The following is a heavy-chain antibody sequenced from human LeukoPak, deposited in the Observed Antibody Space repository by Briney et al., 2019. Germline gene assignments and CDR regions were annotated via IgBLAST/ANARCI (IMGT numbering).Heavy chain of an antibody. J-gene: IGHJ4*02. CDR3: ARDRAVTNDFDY. CDR1: GYTFTSYD. V-gene: IGHV1-8*01. D-gene: IGHD4-17*01. CDR2: MNPNSGNT. Sequence: ASVKVSCTASGYTFTSYDINWVRQATGQGLEWMGWMNPNSGNTGYAQKFQGRVTMTRNTSISTAYMELSSLRSEDTAVYYCARDRAVTNDFDYWGQGTLVTVSS.